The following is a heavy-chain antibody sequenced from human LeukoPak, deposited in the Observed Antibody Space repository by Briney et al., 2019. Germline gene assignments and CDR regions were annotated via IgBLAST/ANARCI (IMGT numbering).Heavy chain of an antibody. Sequence: ASVKVSCKASGYTFTSYDINWVRQATGQGLEWMGWMNPNSGNAGYAQKFQDRVTITWDAPISTAYMDLSSLRSEDTAVYYCARVGYSNSYDYWGQGTLVTVSP. CDR3: ARVGYSNSYDY. V-gene: IGHV1-8*01. D-gene: IGHD4-11*01. J-gene: IGHJ4*02. CDR1: GYTFTSYD. CDR2: MNPNSGNA.